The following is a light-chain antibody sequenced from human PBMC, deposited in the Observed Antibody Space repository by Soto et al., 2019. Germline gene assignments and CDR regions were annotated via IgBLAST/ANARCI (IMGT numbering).Light chain of an antibody. CDR3: QQYINWPPIS. J-gene: IGKJ5*01. CDR1: QSVSSSY. Sequence: EIVLTQSPGTLSLSPGERATLSCRASQSVSSSYLAWYQQKPGQAPRLLIYGASTRATGIPVRFSGSGSGTEFTLTISSLQSEDSAAYYCQQYINWPPISFGQGTRLEIK. V-gene: IGKV3-15*01. CDR2: GAS.